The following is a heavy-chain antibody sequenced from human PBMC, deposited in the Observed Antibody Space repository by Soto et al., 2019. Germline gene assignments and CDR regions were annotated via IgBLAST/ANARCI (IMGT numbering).Heavy chain of an antibody. CDR3: ASGTRSWSGGPFDC. J-gene: IGHJ4*02. D-gene: IGHD6-13*01. Sequence: QVQLQESGPGLVKPSGTLSLTCAVSGGSISSTNWWSWVRQPPGKGLEWIGEIYHSGSTNYNPSLRRRLTHPVAKSKTHFSLKLSSVTAADTAVYYCASGTRSWSGGPFDCWGQGTLVTVSS. CDR2: IYHSGST. CDR1: GGSISSTNW. V-gene: IGHV4-4*02.